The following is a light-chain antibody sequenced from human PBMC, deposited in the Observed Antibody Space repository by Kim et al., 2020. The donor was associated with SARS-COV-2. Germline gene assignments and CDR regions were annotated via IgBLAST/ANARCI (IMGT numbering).Light chain of an antibody. Sequence: DIQMTQSPSTLSSSVGDRVTITCRASQSIDTWLAWYQQKPGKAPTLLIYKASTLESGVPSRFSGSGSGTEFTLTISSLQPDDFATYYCHQYHTDCAVTFGGGTKVDIK. CDR3: HQYHTDCAVT. V-gene: IGKV1-5*03. CDR2: KAS. J-gene: IGKJ4*01. CDR1: QSIDTW.